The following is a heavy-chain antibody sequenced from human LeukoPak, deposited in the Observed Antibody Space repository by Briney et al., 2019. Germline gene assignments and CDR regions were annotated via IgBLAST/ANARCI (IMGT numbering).Heavy chain of an antibody. D-gene: IGHD3-10*01. CDR3: ARQSRGGMGGAFGI. CDR2: IYYSGST. J-gene: IGHJ3*02. V-gene: IGHV4-61*01. Sequence: TSETLSLTCTVSGGSVSSGSYYWSWIRQPPGKGLEWIGYIYYSGSTNYNPSLKSRVTISVDTSKNQFSLKLSSVTAADTAVYYCARQSRGGMGGAFGIWGQGTMVTVSS. CDR1: GGSVSSGSYY.